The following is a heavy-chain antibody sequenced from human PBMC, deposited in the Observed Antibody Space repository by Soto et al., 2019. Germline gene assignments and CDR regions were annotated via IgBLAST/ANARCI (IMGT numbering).Heavy chain of an antibody. Sequence: PSETLSLTCAVYGGSFSGYYWSWIRQPPGKGLEWIGEINHSGSTNYNPSLKSRVTISVDTSKNQFSLKLSSVTAADTAVYYCARGLTTVRGVHSRFDPWGQGTLVTVSS. J-gene: IGHJ5*02. D-gene: IGHD3-10*01. CDR2: INHSGST. V-gene: IGHV4-34*01. CDR1: GGSFSGYY. CDR3: ARGLTTVRGVHSRFDP.